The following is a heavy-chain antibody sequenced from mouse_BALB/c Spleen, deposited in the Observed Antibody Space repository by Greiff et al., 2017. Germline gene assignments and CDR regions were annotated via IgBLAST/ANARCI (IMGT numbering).Heavy chain of an antibody. CDR3: ARSADYGNYFDY. Sequence: EVMLVESGGGLVQPGGSRKLSCAASGFTFSSLGMHWVRQAPEKGLEWVAYISSGSSTIYYADTVKGRFTIARDNPKNTLFLQMTSLRSEDTAMYYCARSADYGNYFDYWGQGTTLTVSS. J-gene: IGHJ2*01. D-gene: IGHD2-1*01. CDR2: ISSGSSTI. CDR1: GFTFSSLG. V-gene: IGHV5-17*02.